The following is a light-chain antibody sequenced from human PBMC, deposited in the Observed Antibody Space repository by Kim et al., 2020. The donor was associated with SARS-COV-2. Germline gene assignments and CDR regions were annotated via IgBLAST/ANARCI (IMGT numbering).Light chain of an antibody. J-gene: IGKJ2*01. CDR2: WAS. V-gene: IGKV4-1*01. Sequence: DIVMTQSPDSLAVSLGERATINCKSSQTVLYSSDNRNYLAWYQHKPGQPPKLLISWASTRESGVPDRFSGSGSGTDFTLTISSLQAEDVAVYYCQQYYSTPYTFGQGTKLEI. CDR1: QTVLYSSDNRNY. CDR3: QQYYSTPYT.